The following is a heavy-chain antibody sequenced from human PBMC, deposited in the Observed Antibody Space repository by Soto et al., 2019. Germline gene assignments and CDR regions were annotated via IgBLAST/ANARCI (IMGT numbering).Heavy chain of an antibody. CDR1: GGTFSSYA. V-gene: IGHV1-69*01. J-gene: IGHJ4*02. CDR2: IIPIFGTA. CDR3: ARLPPGDSYGSGSNEIDY. Sequence: QVQLVQSGAEVKKPGSSVKVSCKASGGTFSSYAISWVRQAPGQGLEWMGGIIPIFGTANYAQKFQGRVTITADESTSTAYMELSSLRSEDTAVYYCARLPPGDSYGSGSNEIDYWGQGTLVIVSS. D-gene: IGHD3-10*01.